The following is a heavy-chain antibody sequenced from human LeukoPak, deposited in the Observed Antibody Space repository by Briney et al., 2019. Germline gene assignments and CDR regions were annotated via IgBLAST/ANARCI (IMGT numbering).Heavy chain of an antibody. V-gene: IGHV3-7*03. CDR1: GFTFSSYW. CDR2: IKQDGSEK. CDR3: ARDGSGWYKLDY. J-gene: IGHJ4*02. D-gene: IGHD6-19*01. Sequence: PGGSLRLTCATSGFTFSSYWMSWVRQAPGKGLEWVANIKQDGSEKYYVDSVKGRFTISRDNAKNSLYLQMNSLRAVDTAVYYCARDGSGWYKLDYWGQGTLVTVSS.